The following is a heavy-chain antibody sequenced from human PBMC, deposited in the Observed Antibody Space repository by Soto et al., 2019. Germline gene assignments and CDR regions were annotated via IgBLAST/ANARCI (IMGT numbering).Heavy chain of an antibody. CDR2: IIPIFGTA. D-gene: IGHD1-26*01. J-gene: IGHJ4*02. CDR3: ARSPTGWQWLATDKYSGSPRFDC. V-gene: IGHV1-69*13. CDR1: GGTFSSYA. Sequence: ASVKVSCKASGGTFSSYAISWVRQAPGQGLEWMGGIIPIFGTASYAQKFQGRVTITADESTSTAYMELSSLRSEDTAVYYCARSPTGWQWLATDKYSGSPRFDCWGQGTMVTVSS.